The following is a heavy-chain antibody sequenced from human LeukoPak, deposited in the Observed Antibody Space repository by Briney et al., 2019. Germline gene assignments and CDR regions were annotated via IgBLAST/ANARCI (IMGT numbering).Heavy chain of an antibody. D-gene: IGHD3-10*01. Sequence: PSETLSLTCTVSGGSISSSSYYWGWIRQLPGKGLEWIGSIYYSGSTYYNPSLKSRVTISVDTSKNQFSLKLSSVTAADTAVYYCARRDISGELPQYYFDYWGQGTLVTVSS. J-gene: IGHJ4*02. CDR1: GGSISSSSYY. CDR2: IYYSGST. V-gene: IGHV4-39*01. CDR3: ARRDISGELPQYYFDY.